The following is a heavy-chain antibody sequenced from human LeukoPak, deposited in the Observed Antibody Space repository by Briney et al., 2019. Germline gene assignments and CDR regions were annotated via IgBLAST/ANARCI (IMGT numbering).Heavy chain of an antibody. V-gene: IGHV3-9*01. Sequence: GGSLRLSCAASGFTFDDYAMFRVRQAPGKGLEWVSGISWNSKNIGYAASVKGRFTISRDNAKNSLYLQMNSLRAEDTAFYYCAKGNRDSSGFYYYYGMDVWGQGTTVTVSS. CDR2: ISWNSKNI. J-gene: IGHJ6*02. CDR3: AKGNRDSSGFYYYYGMDV. D-gene: IGHD3-22*01. CDR1: GFTFDDYA.